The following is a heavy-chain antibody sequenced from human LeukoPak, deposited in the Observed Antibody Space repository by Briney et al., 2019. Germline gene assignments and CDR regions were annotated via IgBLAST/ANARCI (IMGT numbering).Heavy chain of an antibody. CDR2: IYYSGST. CDR3: ARSRDGYKPYYFDY. CDR1: GGSISSYY. V-gene: IGHV4-59*01. J-gene: IGHJ4*02. Sequence: SETLSLTCTVSGGSISSYYWSWIRQPPGKGLEWIGYIYYSGSTNYNPSLKSRVTISVDTSKDQFSLKLSSVTAADTAVYYCARSRDGYKPYYFDYWGQGTLVTVSS. D-gene: IGHD5-24*01.